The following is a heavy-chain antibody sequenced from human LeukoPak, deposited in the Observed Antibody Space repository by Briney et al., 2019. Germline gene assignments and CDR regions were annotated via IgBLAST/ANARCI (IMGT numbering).Heavy chain of an antibody. Sequence: GASVKVSCKASGYTFSGDYMHWVRQAPGQGLEWMGWINTNTGNPTYAQGFTGRFVFSLDTSVSTAYLQISSLKAEDTAVYYCARAPGGDILTGAPDPWGQGTLVTVSS. J-gene: IGHJ5*02. CDR2: INTNTGNP. CDR3: ARAPGGDILTGAPDP. V-gene: IGHV7-4-1*02. D-gene: IGHD3-9*01. CDR1: GYTFSGDY.